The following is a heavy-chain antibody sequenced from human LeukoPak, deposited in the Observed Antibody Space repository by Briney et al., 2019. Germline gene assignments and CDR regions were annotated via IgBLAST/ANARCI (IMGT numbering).Heavy chain of an antibody. Sequence: SETLSLTCTVSGGSISSSSYYWGWIRQPPGKGLEWIGEINHSGSTNYNPSLKSRVTISVDTSKNQFSLKLSSVTAADTAVYYCAKAGYSSGWRVVPNRSLTNWGQGTLVTVSS. V-gene: IGHV4-39*07. CDR2: INHSGST. CDR1: GGSISSSSYY. J-gene: IGHJ4*02. CDR3: AKAGYSSGWRVVPNRSLTN. D-gene: IGHD6-19*01.